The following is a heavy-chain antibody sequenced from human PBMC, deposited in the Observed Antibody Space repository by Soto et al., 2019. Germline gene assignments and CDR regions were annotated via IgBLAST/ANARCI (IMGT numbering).Heavy chain of an antibody. CDR3: ATGGCWLTDS. CDR2: IHNTGGT. V-gene: IGHV4-59*11. Sequence: QVQLQESRPRLVKPSETLSLTCTISGASITNHWCQWFRQPPGKELAWIGYIHNTGGTNYNPSPKSRGTISLDPSNHQFILKAAAVAVAYSAVDYGATGGCWLTDSWGQGTLFPVSS. D-gene: IGHD3-9*01. J-gene: IGHJ4*02. CDR1: GASITNHW.